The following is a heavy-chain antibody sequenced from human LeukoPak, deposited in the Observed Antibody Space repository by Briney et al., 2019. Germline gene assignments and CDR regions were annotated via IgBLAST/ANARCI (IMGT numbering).Heavy chain of an antibody. Sequence: SQTLSLTCTVSGGSISSGSYYWSWIRQPAGKGLEWIGRTYTSGSTNYNPSLKSRVTISVDTSKNQFSLKLNSVTAADTAVYYCATFRWGVGSEYWGQGTLVTVPS. J-gene: IGHJ4*02. V-gene: IGHV4-61*02. CDR1: GGSISSGSYY. CDR2: TYTSGST. CDR3: ATFRWGVGSEY. D-gene: IGHD3-16*01.